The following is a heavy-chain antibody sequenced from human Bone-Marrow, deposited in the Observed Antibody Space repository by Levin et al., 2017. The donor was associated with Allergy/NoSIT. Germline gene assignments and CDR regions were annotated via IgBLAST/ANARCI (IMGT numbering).Heavy chain of an antibody. CDR3: TRERLPGSSTFADASDI. CDR1: GFTFTDYV. J-gene: IGHJ3*02. V-gene: IGHV3-33*01. CDR2: IWNDGSKD. Sequence: GESLKISCAASGFTFTDYVMHWVRQAPGKGLDWVALIWNDGSKDHYADSVKGRFTISRDNSKNTLYLQLNSLRAEDTAIYYCTRERLPGSSTFADASDIWGQGTMVTVSS. D-gene: IGHD2/OR15-2a*01.